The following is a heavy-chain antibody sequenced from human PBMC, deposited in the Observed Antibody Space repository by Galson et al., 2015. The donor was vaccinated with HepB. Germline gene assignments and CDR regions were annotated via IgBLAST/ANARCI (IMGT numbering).Heavy chain of an antibody. D-gene: IGHD6-13*01. CDR1: GFTVSSNY. V-gene: IGHV3-53*04. J-gene: IGHJ3*02. Sequence: SLRLSCAASGFTVSSNYMSWVRQAPGKGLEWVSVIYSGGSTYYADSVKGRFTISRHNSKNTLYLQMNSLRAEDTAVYYCSARGGPYSSSWYPNDAFDIWGQGTMVTVSS. CDR2: IYSGGST. CDR3: SARGGPYSSSWYPNDAFDI.